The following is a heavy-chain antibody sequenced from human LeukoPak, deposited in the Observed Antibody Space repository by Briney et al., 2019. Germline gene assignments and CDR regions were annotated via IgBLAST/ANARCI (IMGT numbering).Heavy chain of an antibody. D-gene: IGHD1-26*01. CDR2: FYYSGST. Sequence: SETLSLTCTVSGYSISSGYYWGWIRQPPGKGLEWIGSFYYSGSTYYNPSLKSRVSMSVDTSKNHFSLKLSSVTAADTAVYYCARDTVGATFPGAFDIWGQGTLVTVSS. V-gene: IGHV4-38-2*02. CDR1: GYSISSGYY. J-gene: IGHJ3*02. CDR3: ARDTVGATFPGAFDI.